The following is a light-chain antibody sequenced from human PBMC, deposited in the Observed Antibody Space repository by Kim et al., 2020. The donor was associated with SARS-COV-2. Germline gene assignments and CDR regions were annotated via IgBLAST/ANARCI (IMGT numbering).Light chain of an antibody. V-gene: IGLV4-60*03. J-gene: IGLJ3*02. Sequence: QPVLTQSSSASASLGSSVKLTCTLSSGHSSYIIAWHQQQPGKAPRYLMKLEGSGSYNKGSGVPDRFSGSSSGADRYLTISNLQSEDEADYYCETWDSNTHWVFGGGT. CDR2: LEGSGSY. CDR3: ETWDSNTHWV. CDR1: SGHSSYI.